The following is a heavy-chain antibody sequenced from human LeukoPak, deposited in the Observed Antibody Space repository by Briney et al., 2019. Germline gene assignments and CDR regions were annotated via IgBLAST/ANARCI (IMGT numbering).Heavy chain of an antibody. Sequence: PGGSLRLSCAASGFSFDDYGMSWVRQAPGKGLEWVSGINWNGGSTGYADSVKGRFTISRDNSKNTLYLQMNSLRAEDTAIYYCARVVGAGYFDLWGRGTLVTVSS. CDR1: GFSFDDYG. D-gene: IGHD1-26*01. CDR3: ARVVGAGYFDL. V-gene: IGHV3-20*04. CDR2: INWNGGST. J-gene: IGHJ2*01.